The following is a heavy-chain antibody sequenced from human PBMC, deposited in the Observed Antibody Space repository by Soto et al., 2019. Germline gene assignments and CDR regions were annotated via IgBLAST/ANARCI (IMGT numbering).Heavy chain of an antibody. CDR1: GYTFTSYA. Sequence: ASVKVSCKASGYTFTSYAMHWVRQAPGQRLEWMGWINAGNGNTKYSQKFQGRVTITRDTSASTAYMELSSLRSEDTAVYYCARGSPYTTWNWNDEWDAFDIWGQGTMVTVSS. D-gene: IGHD1-1*01. J-gene: IGHJ3*02. V-gene: IGHV1-3*01. CDR2: INAGNGNT. CDR3: ARGSPYTTWNWNDEWDAFDI.